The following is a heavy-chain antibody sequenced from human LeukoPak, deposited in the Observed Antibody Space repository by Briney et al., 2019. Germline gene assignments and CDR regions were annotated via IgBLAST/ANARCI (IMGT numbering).Heavy chain of an antibody. V-gene: IGHV4-4*07. CDR3: ARVYCSSTSCYNAGAFDI. CDR2: IYTSGST. CDR1: GGSISSYY. D-gene: IGHD2-2*01. J-gene: IGHJ3*02. Sequence: SETLSLTCTVSGGSISSYYWSWIRQPAGKGLEWIGRIYTSGSTNYSPSLKSRVTISVDKSKNQFSLKLSSVTAADTAVYYCARVYCSSTSCYNAGAFDIWGQGTMVTVSS.